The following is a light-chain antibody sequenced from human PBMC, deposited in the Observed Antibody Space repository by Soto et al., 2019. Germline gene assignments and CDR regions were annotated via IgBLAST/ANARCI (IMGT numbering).Light chain of an antibody. Sequence: DIQMTQSPSSLSASVEDRVTITCRARQSISSYLNWYQQKPGKAPKLLIYAASSLQSGVPSTFSGSVSGTDFTLTISSLQPEEFATYYCQQSYSTPLTCGGGTKVEIK. CDR1: QSISSY. J-gene: IGKJ4*02. CDR3: QQSYSTPLT. V-gene: IGKV1-39*01. CDR2: AAS.